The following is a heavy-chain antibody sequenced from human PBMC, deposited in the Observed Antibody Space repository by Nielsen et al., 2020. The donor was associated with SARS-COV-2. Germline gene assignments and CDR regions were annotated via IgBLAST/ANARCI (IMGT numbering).Heavy chain of an antibody. D-gene: IGHD3-10*02. CDR3: AGNYVSRNYYYGMDV. Sequence: ASVKVSCKASGYTFTSYDINWVRQATGQGLEWMGWMNPNSGNTGYAQKFQGRVTMTRNTSISTAYMELSSLRSGDTAVYYCAGNYVSRNYYYGMDVWGQGTTVTVPS. V-gene: IGHV1-8*01. J-gene: IGHJ6*02. CDR2: MNPNSGNT. CDR1: GYTFTSYD.